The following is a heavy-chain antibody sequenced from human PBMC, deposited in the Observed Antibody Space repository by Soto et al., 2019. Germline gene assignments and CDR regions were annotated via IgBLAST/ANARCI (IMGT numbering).Heavy chain of an antibody. J-gene: IGHJ4*02. D-gene: IGHD6-13*01. CDR3: ARHRRTGYSSSWYEIDPFDN. V-gene: IGHV4-30-4*01. CDR1: VGSISSSSYY. Sequence: SETLSLTFTVSVGSISSSSYYWSWIRQPPGKGLEWIGYIYYSGSTYYNPSLKSRVTISVDTSKNQFSLKLSSVTAADTAVYYCARHRRTGYSSSWYEIDPFDNWGQGTLVTVSS. CDR2: IYYSGST.